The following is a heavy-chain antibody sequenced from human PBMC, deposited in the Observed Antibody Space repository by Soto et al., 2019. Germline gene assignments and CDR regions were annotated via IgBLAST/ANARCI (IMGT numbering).Heavy chain of an antibody. J-gene: IGHJ6*02. CDR2: IIPSGRT. Sequence: SESLSLTCAVYGGSFSGYYFGWVRQPPGKLLEWVGEIIPSGRTTYNTSLKSRFPISGDTSNNQFSLKLSSVTDADTAVYYCARVRLLWFGELLLRGYYYYGMDVWGQGTTVTVSS. CDR3: ARVRLLWFGELLLRGYYYYGMDV. CDR1: GGSFSGYY. D-gene: IGHD3-10*01. V-gene: IGHV4-34*12.